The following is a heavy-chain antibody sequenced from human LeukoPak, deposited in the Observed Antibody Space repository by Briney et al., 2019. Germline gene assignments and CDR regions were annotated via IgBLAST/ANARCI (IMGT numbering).Heavy chain of an antibody. J-gene: IGHJ4*02. Sequence: SQTLSLTCTVSGGSISSSSYYWGWIRQPPGKGLEWIGSIYYSGSTYYNPSLKSRVTISVDTSKNQFSLKLSSVTAADTAVYYCARVTPWYYGSGSSNSDYWGQGTLVTVSS. CDR2: IYYSGST. CDR3: ARVTPWYYGSGSSNSDY. CDR1: GGSISSSSYY. V-gene: IGHV4-39*07. D-gene: IGHD3-10*01.